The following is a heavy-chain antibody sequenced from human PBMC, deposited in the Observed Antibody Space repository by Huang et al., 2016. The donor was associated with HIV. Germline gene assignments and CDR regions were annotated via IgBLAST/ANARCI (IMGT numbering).Heavy chain of an antibody. Sequence: QVQLVQSGAEMKKSGSSVKVSCKASGGTVSSFSFTWVRQAPGHGLEWMGGISPVPDTTDLAQKFRGRVTLTADESTNTAFMELSGLTSQDTAVYYCARGVGNSNRGFDIWGQGTLVTVS. CDR3: ARGVGNSNRGFDI. V-gene: IGHV1-69*13. J-gene: IGHJ4*02. CDR1: GGTVSSFS. CDR2: ISPVPDTT. D-gene: IGHD5-18*01.